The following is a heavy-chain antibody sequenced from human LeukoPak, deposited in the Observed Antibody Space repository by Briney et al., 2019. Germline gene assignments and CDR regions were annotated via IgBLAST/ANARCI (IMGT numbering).Heavy chain of an antibody. CDR2: ISGSGSAI. V-gene: IGHV3-11*04. D-gene: IGHD2-8*01. J-gene: IGHJ4*02. CDR3: ARDLGNCSNGVCYADF. CDR1: GFTFTDYY. Sequence: GASLRLSCAGSGFTFTDYYMTWIRQAPGKGLEWVSHISGSGSAIYYADSVRGRSTISRDNAKNSLYLQMNDLRAEDTAVYYCARDLGNCSNGVCYADFWGQGTLVTVS.